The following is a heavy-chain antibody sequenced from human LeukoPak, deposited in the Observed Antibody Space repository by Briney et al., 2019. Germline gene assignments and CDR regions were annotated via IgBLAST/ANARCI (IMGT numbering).Heavy chain of an antibody. Sequence: ASVKVSCKASGYTFTGYYMHWVRQAPGQGLEWMGWINPNSGGTTYAQKFQGRVTMTRDTSISTAYMELSRLRSDDTAVYYCARGGEWFGEYLDYWGQGTLVTVSS. V-gene: IGHV1-2*02. CDR3: ARGGEWFGEYLDY. CDR2: INPNSGGT. D-gene: IGHD3-10*01. J-gene: IGHJ4*02. CDR1: GYTFTGYY.